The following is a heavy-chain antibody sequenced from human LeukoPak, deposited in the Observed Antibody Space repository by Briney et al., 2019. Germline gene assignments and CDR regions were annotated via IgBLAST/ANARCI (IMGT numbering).Heavy chain of an antibody. CDR3: ARGLPSGNHQRFYFDY. J-gene: IGHJ4*02. CDR2: INPNRGDT. D-gene: IGHD1-14*01. CDR1: GYSFTGYY. V-gene: IGHV1-2*02. Sequence: GASVKVSCKVSGYSFTGYYIHWVRQAPGQGFEWMGWINPNRGDTNYAQKFQGRVTLTKDTSISTAFMELYSLRSDDTAVYYCARGLPSGNHQRFYFDYWGRGTLITVSS.